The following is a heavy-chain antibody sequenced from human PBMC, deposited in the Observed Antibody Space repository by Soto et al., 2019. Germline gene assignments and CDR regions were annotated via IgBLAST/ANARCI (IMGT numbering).Heavy chain of an antibody. CDR2: ISGSGGST. D-gene: IGHD3-3*01. V-gene: IGHV3-23*01. CDR3: AKIGNYDFWSGTIDY. CDR1: GFTFSSYA. Sequence: GGSLRLSCAASGFTFSSYAMSWVRQAPGKGLEWVSAISGSGGSTYYADSVKGRFTISRDNSKNTLYLQMNSLRAEDTAVYYCAKIGNYDFWSGTIDYWGQGTLVTVSS. J-gene: IGHJ4*02.